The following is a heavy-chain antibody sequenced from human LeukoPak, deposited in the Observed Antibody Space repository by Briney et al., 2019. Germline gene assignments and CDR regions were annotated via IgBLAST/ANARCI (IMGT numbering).Heavy chain of an antibody. CDR2: IYSGGNT. V-gene: IGHV3-53*01. J-gene: IGHJ4*02. CDR3: AKVASDSSGWYHFDY. D-gene: IGHD6-19*01. CDR1: GFTVSSNY. Sequence: GGSLRLSCAASGFTVSSNYMGWVRQAPGKGPEWVSIIYSGGNTNYADSVKGRFTISRGNSRNTLYLQMNSLRAEDTAVYYCAKVASDSSGWYHFDYWGQGTLVTVSS.